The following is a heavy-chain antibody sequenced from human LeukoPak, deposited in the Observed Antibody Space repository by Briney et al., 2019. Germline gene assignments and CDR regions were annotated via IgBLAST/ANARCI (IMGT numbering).Heavy chain of an antibody. D-gene: IGHD3-22*01. J-gene: IGHJ4*02. CDR3: ARDTYYYDSSGYSDY. Sequence: GGSLRLSCAASGFTFSSYSMNWVRQAPGKGLEWVSSISSSSSYIYYADSVKGRFTISRDNAKNSLYLQMNSLRAEDTAVYYCARDTYYYDSSGYSDYWGQGTLVSVSS. V-gene: IGHV3-21*01. CDR1: GFTFSSYS. CDR2: ISSSSSYI.